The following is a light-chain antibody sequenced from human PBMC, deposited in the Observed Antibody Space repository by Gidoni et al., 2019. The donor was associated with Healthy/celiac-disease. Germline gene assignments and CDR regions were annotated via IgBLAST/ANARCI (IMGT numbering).Light chain of an antibody. Sequence: DIVMTQSPESLAVSLGERATINCKSSQSVLYSSNNKNYLAWYQQQPGQPPKLLIYWASTRESGVPDRFSGSGSGTDFTLTISSLQAEDVAVYYCQQYYSTPLTFGQGTKVEIK. CDR3: QQYYSTPLT. CDR1: QSVLYSSNNKNY. CDR2: WAS. J-gene: IGKJ1*01. V-gene: IGKV4-1*01.